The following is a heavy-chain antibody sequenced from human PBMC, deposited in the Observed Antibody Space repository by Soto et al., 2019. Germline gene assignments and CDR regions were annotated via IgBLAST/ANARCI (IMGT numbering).Heavy chain of an antibody. J-gene: IGHJ6*02. V-gene: IGHV3-23*01. CDR2: ISGSGGST. CDR3: AKGIAFKGYYYGMDV. CDR1: GFTFISYA. D-gene: IGHD6-13*01. Sequence: WGSLRLSCAASGFTFISYAISCVRHSPLKGLEWVSAISGSGGSTYYADSVKGRFTISRDNSKNTLYLQMNSLRAEDTAVYYCAKGIAFKGYYYGMDVWGQGTTVTVSS.